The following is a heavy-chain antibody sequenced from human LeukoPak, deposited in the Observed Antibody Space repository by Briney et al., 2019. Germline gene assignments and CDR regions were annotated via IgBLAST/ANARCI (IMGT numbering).Heavy chain of an antibody. D-gene: IGHD3-10*01. CDR1: GGSLSGYY. J-gene: IGHJ6*02. V-gene: IGHV4-34*01. CDR2: INHSGST. CDR3: ARVWLFGMDV. Sequence: SETLSLTCAVYGGSLSGYYWSWIRQPPGKGLEWIGEINHSGSTNYNPSLKSRVTISVDTSKNQFSLKLSSVTAADTAVYYCARVWLFGMDVWGQGTTVTVSS.